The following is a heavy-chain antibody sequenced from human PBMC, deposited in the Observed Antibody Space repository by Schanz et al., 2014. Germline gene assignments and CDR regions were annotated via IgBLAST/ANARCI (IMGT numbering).Heavy chain of an antibody. CDR2: FDAHDGRA. J-gene: IGHJ4*02. CDR3: AKTLFPGGTQTFGN. D-gene: IGHD2-8*02. V-gene: IGHV3-23*01. Sequence: EVQLLESGGGLVQPGGSLRLSCEASGFSFGNYGMSWVRQAPGKGLEWVSGFDAHDGRAYYADSAKGRFTISRDNSKNTLYLQMNSLRVEDTAVYYCAKTLFPGGTQTFGNWGRGTLVTVSS. CDR1: GFSFGNYG.